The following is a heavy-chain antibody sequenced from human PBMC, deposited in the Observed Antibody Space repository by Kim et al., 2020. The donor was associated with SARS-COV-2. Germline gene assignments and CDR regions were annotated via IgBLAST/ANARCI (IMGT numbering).Heavy chain of an antibody. CDR2: ISSSSSTI. CDR3: ASNEWLVDSPYYYYGMDV. V-gene: IGHV3-48*02. D-gene: IGHD6-19*01. Sequence: GGSLRLSCAASGFTFSSYSMNWVRQAPGKGLEWVSYISSSSSTIYYADSVKGRFTISRDNAKNSLYLQMNSLRDEDTAVYYCASNEWLVDSPYYYYGMDVWGQGTTVTVSS. J-gene: IGHJ6*02. CDR1: GFTFSSYS.